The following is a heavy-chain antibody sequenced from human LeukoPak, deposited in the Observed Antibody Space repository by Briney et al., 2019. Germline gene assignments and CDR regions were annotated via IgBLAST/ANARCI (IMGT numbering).Heavy chain of an antibody. CDR2: FGISGTI. J-gene: IGHJ4*02. CDR1: GFTVSTYD. CDR3: AGYGFYPY. Sequence: GGSLRLSCAASGFTVSTYDMHWVRQAPGEGPEWIAYFGISGTIYYADSVRGRFTISRDSAKNSLHLEMNSLRVDDTAIYYCAGYGFYPYWGQGTPVTVSS. V-gene: IGHV3-48*01. D-gene: IGHD5-18*01.